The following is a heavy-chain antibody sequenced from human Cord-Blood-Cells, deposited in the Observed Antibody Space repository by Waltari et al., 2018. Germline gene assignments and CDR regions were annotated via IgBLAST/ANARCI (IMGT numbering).Heavy chain of an antibody. CDR3: ARDPEGYSSSWYAAY. V-gene: IGHV1-69*01. Sequence: QVQLVQSGAEVKKPGSSVKVSCKASGGTFSSYAISWVRQAPGQGLEWMGGSIPIFGTANYAQKFQCRVTITADESTSTAYMELSSLRSEDTAVYYCARDPEGYSSSWYAAYWGQGTLVTVSS. CDR2: SIPIFGTA. D-gene: IGHD6-13*01. J-gene: IGHJ4*02. CDR1: GGTFSSYA.